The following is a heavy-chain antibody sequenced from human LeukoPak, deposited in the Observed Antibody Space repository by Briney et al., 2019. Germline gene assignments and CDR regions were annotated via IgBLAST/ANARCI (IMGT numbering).Heavy chain of an antibody. CDR3: AKDGSYDYVWGSYRYVDY. CDR1: GFKLSDYW. CDR2: IQNEGSET. V-gene: IGHV3-7*03. D-gene: IGHD3-16*02. J-gene: IGHJ4*02. Sequence: GGSLRLSCAASGFKLSDYWMSWVRQAPGKGLERVANIQNEGSETYYMDSVRGRFTISRDNAKNSLYLQMDSLRAEDTAVYFCAKDGSYDYVWGSYRYVDYWGQGTLITVSS.